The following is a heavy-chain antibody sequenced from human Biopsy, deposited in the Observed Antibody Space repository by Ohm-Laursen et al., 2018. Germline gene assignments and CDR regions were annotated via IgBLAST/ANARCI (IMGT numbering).Heavy chain of an antibody. D-gene: IGHD4-23*01. Sequence: SLRLSCSASGFDFSTYPMNWVRLAPGKGLEWVSSLSSSSSFIYYADSVKGRFTISRHNAKNSLFLQMDSLRAEDTAVYYCARQKGFYGGPYYYGMDVWGQGTTVTVSS. J-gene: IGHJ6*02. CDR1: GFDFSTYP. CDR3: ARQKGFYGGPYYYGMDV. V-gene: IGHV3-21*01. CDR2: LSSSSSFI.